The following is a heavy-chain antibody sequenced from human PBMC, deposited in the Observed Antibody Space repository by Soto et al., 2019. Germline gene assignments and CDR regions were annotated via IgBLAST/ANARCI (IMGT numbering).Heavy chain of an antibody. Sequence: PGESLKISCTTSGYSFTSYYITWVRQMPGKGLECMGTIAPGDSYSNYNPSFQGHVTISADNSISTAYLQWSSLKASDTGIYYCATMSSGWSYWGPGTQVTVSS. CDR3: ATMSSGWSY. CDR2: IAPGDSYS. D-gene: IGHD6-19*01. V-gene: IGHV5-10-1*01. CDR1: GYSFTSYY. J-gene: IGHJ4*02.